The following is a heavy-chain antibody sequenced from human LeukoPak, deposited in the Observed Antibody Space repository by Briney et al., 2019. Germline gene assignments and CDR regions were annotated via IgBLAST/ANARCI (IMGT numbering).Heavy chain of an antibody. CDR1: GYNFASYG. CDR3: ARENSAAGIDY. Sequence: ASVKVSCKTSGYNFASYGINWVRQAPGQGLEWMGWISGYNGNTDYAQNFQGRVTMTRDTSTSTAYMELRSLRSDDTAVYYCARENSAAGIDYWGQGTLVTVSS. J-gene: IGHJ4*02. D-gene: IGHD6-13*01. V-gene: IGHV1-18*01. CDR2: ISGYNGNT.